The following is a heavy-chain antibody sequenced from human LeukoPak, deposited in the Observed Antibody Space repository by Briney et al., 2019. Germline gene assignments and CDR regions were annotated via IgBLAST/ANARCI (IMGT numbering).Heavy chain of an antibody. Sequence: ASVKVSCKTSGYSFTSYGINWVRQAPGQGLEWMGWINTNTGNPTYAQGFTGRFVFSLDTSVSTAYLQISSLKAEDTAVYYCARVLEDLDYGDYRAEYDAFDIWGQGTMVTVSS. CDR1: GYSFTSYG. J-gene: IGHJ3*02. CDR2: INTNTGNP. V-gene: IGHV7-4-1*02. CDR3: ARVLEDLDYGDYRAEYDAFDI. D-gene: IGHD4-17*01.